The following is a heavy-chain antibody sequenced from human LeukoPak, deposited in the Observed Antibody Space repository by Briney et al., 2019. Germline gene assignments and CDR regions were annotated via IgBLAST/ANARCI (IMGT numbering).Heavy chain of an antibody. Sequence: GGSLRLSCAASGFTFSSYSMSWVRQAPGEGLEWVSSISSSSTYIYYVDSVKGRFTISRDDAKNSLYLQMNSLRPEDTTLYYCARDWSGDDYWGQGTLVTVSS. J-gene: IGHJ4*02. CDR1: GFTFSSYS. CDR2: ISSSSTYI. V-gene: IGHV3-21*01. CDR3: ARDWSGDDY. D-gene: IGHD3-3*01.